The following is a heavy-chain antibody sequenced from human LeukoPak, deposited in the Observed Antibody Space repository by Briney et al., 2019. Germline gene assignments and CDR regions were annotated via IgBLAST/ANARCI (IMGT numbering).Heavy chain of an antibody. D-gene: IGHD6-19*01. V-gene: IGHV3-74*01. Sequence: PGGSLRLSCAASGFTFGNYWIHWVRQAPGKGPVWVSHINSDGSGTSYADSVKGRFTVSRDNAKNTLYLQMNSLRVEDTAVYYCARGTSVAGSDYWGQGTLVTVSP. CDR3: ARGTSVAGSDY. CDR1: GFTFGNYW. CDR2: INSDGSGT. J-gene: IGHJ4*02.